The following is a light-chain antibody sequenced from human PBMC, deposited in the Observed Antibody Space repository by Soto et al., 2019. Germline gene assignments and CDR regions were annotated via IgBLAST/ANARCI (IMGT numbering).Light chain of an antibody. CDR1: SSDIGGYDY. J-gene: IGLJ3*02. V-gene: IGLV2-14*01. CDR2: GVT. CDR3: QSYDSSLSGSGV. Sequence: QSALTQPASVSGSPGQSITITCTGTSSDIGGYDYVSWYQHHPGKAPKVIIYGVTNRPSGVPDRFFGSKSGTSASLTIIGLQAEDEADYYCQSYDSSLSGSGVFGGGTKLTVL.